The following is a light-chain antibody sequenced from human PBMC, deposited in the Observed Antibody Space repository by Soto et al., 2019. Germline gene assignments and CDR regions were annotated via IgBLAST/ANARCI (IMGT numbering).Light chain of an antibody. CDR2: GAS. CDR3: QQYRNWPRT. Sequence: EIVLTQSPATLSVYPGDRVTLSCRASQSVDINLAWYQQRPGQAPRLLVYGASTKATDMPGRFSGRGSGTEFTLTINNLQSEDFAVYYCQQYRNWPRTFGQGTKVDIK. J-gene: IGKJ1*01. CDR1: QSVDIN. V-gene: IGKV3-15*01.